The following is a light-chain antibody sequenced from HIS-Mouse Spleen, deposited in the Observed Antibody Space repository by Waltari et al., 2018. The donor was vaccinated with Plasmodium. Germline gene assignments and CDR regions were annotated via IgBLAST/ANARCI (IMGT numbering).Light chain of an antibody. Sequence: QSALPQPRSVSGSPGPSVTISCTGTSSYVCGYNYVSWYQQPPGKAPKRMIYDVSKPPTGVPDRCSGAKSGKTAYLTISGLQAEDEADYYCCSYAGSYTYVVGTGTKVTVL. V-gene: IGLV2-11*01. CDR2: DVS. CDR3: CSYAGSYTYV. J-gene: IGLJ1*01. CDR1: SSYVCGYNY.